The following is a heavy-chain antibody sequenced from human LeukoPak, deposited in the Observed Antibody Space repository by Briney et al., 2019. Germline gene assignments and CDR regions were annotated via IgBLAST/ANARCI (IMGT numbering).Heavy chain of an antibody. D-gene: IGHD5-12*01. CDR1: GYTFTTYD. V-gene: IGHV1-8*03. CDR2: MNPNSGNT. Sequence: ASVKVSCKASGYTFTTYDNNWVRQATGQGLEWMGWMNPNSGNTGYAQKFQGRVTITRNTSISTAYMELSSLRSEDTAVYYCARGGYSGYVYYYYYYMDVWGKGTTVTVSS. CDR3: ARGGYSGYVYYYYYYMDV. J-gene: IGHJ6*03.